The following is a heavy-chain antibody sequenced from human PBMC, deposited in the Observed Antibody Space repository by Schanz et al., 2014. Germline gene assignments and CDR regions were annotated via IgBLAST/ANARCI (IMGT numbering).Heavy chain of an antibody. CDR2: ISYDGSNK. Sequence: VQLLDSGGGLEQPGGSRRLSCAASGFTLRSYAMHWVRRAPGKGLEWVAVISYDGSNKYYADSVKGRFTISRDNSKNTLYLHMNTLRSEDTAVYYCAKDSTHIDIVLVPTAIDYWGQGTLVTVSS. J-gene: IGHJ4*02. V-gene: IGHV3-30-3*01. CDR3: AKDSTHIDIVLVPTAIDY. CDR1: GFTLRSYA. D-gene: IGHD2-2*01.